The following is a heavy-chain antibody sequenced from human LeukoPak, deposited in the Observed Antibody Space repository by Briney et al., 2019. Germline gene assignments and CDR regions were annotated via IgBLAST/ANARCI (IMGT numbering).Heavy chain of an antibody. Sequence: GGSLRLSCAASGSTSSSNWMHWVRQAPGKGLVWVSRINSDGSTTNYADSVRGRFTISRDNAKNTLYLQMNSLRDEDTAMYYCIMYNSGWNWGQGTLVTVSS. V-gene: IGHV3-74*01. CDR3: IMYNSGWN. D-gene: IGHD6-19*01. J-gene: IGHJ4*02. CDR1: GSTSSSNW. CDR2: INSDGSTT.